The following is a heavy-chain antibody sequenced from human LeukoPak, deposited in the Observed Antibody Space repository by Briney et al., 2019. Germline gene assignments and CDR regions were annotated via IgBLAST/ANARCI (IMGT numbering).Heavy chain of an antibody. CDR1: GFTFSSYA. D-gene: IGHD4-17*01. CDR3: AKDRLFGDYVSSY. V-gene: IGHV3-23*01. J-gene: IGHJ4*02. Sequence: PGGSLRLSCAASGFTFSSYAMSWVRQAPGKGLEWVSAISGSGGSTYYADSVKGRFTISRDNSKSTLYLQMNSLRAEDTAVYYCAKDRLFGDYVSSYWGQGTLVTVSS. CDR2: ISGSGGST.